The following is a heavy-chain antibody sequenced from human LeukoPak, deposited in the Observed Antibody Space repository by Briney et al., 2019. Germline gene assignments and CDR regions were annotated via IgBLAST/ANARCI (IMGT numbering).Heavy chain of an antibody. CDR2: IYTSGST. Sequence: SQTLSLTCTVSGGSISSGSYYWSWIRQPAGKGLEWIGRIYTSGSTNYNPSLKSRVTISVDTSKNQFSLKLSSVTAADTAVYYCARERYCSSTSCYIDAFDIWGQGTMVAVSS. V-gene: IGHV4-61*02. CDR1: GGSISSGSYY. CDR3: ARERYCSSTSCYIDAFDI. J-gene: IGHJ3*02. D-gene: IGHD2-2*02.